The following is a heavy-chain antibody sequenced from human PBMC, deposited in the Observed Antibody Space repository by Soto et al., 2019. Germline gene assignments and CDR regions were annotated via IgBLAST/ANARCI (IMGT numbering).Heavy chain of an antibody. J-gene: IGHJ3*01. CDR2: ISPNGDST. Sequence: EVQLLESGGGLVQPGGSLRLACAASGFTFNNYAMNWVRQAPGRGLEWVSIISPNGDSTYYSDSVKGRFPISIENSQNTVFLQMNSLRAEDTAIYFCAKVRLTDYLRYAPHLWGQGTLVTVSS. D-gene: IGHD2-8*01. CDR1: GFTFNNYA. CDR3: AKVRLTDYLRYAPHL. V-gene: IGHV3-23*01.